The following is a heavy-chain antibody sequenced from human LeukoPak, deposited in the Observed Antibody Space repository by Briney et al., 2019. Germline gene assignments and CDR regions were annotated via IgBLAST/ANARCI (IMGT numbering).Heavy chain of an antibody. V-gene: IGHV1-8*02. CDR2: MNPNSGNT. Sequence: ASVKVSCKASGYTFTSYGISWVRQATGQGLEWMGWMNPNSGNTGYAQKFQGRVTMTRNTSISTAYMELSSLRSEDTAVYYCARGAYYVWGSYRLSDWGQGTLVTVSS. CDR1: GYTFTSYG. CDR3: ARGAYYVWGSYRLSD. D-gene: IGHD3-16*02. J-gene: IGHJ4*02.